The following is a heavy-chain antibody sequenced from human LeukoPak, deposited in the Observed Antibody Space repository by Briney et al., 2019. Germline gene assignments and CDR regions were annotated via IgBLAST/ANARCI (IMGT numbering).Heavy chain of an antibody. CDR1: GFTFSSYA. CDR2: ISSNGGST. Sequence: GGSLRLSCSASGFTFSSYAMHWVRQAPGKGLEYVSAISSNGGSTYYADSVKGRFTISGDNSKNTLYLQMSSLRAEDTAVYYCVKRKTYYYGSGSSYYFDYWGQGTLVTVSS. J-gene: IGHJ4*02. V-gene: IGHV3-64D*06. D-gene: IGHD3-10*01. CDR3: VKRKTYYYGSGSSYYFDY.